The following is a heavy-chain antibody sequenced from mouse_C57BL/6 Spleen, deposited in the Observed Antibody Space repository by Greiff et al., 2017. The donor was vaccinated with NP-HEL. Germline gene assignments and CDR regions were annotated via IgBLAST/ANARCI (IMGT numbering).Heavy chain of an antibody. D-gene: IGHD2-2*01. CDR3: AREGLRRGYYAMDY. Sequence: EVKLVESEGGLVQPGSSMKLSCTASGFTFSDYYMAWVRQVPEKGLEWVANINYDGSSTYYLDSLKSRFIISRDNAKNILYLQMSSLKSEDTATYYCAREGLRRGYYAMDYWGQGTSVTVSS. V-gene: IGHV5-16*01. CDR1: GFTFSDYY. CDR2: INYDGSST. J-gene: IGHJ4*01.